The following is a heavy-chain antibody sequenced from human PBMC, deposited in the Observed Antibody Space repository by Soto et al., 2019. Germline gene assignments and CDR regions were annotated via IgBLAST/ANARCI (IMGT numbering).Heavy chain of an antibody. V-gene: IGHV3-33*01. CDR2: IWYDGSTK. CDR1: GFTFSSYG. Sequence: GGSLRLSCAASGFTFSSYGIHLFRHSPCKGLEWVAVIWYDGSTKYDADYVKGRFTISRDNSKNTLYLQMNSLRAEETAVYYCARDAARYCTNGVCYAGMDVWGQGTTVTVSS. J-gene: IGHJ6*02. D-gene: IGHD2-8*01. CDR3: ARDAARYCTNGVCYAGMDV.